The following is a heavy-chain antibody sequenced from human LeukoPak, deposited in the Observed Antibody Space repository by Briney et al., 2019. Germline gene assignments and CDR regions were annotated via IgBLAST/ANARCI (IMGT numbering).Heavy chain of an antibody. CDR3: ARYFFASGSPYYFDH. CDR2: ISATATTT. Sequence: GGSLRLSCAASGFTFNNHEMNWVRQAPGKGLEWISYISATATTTYYAASVRGRFTISRDNAKNSLDLQMDRLTDEDTPVYYCARYFFASGSPYYFDHWGRGTLVTVSS. V-gene: IGHV3-48*03. J-gene: IGHJ4*02. CDR1: GFTFNNHE. D-gene: IGHD3-10*01.